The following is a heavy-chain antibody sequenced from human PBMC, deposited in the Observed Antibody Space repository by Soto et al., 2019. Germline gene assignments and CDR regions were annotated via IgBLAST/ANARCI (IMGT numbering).Heavy chain of an antibody. CDR2: ISYDGSNK. CDR1: GFTFSSYA. D-gene: IGHD3-3*01. CDR3: ARDSVIFGEQTNFDY. J-gene: IGHJ4*02. V-gene: IGHV3-30-3*01. Sequence: PGGSLRLSCAASGFTFSSYAMHWVRQAPGKGLEWVAVISYDGSNKYYADSVKGRFTISRDNSKNTLYLQMNSLRAEDTAVYYCARDSVIFGEQTNFDYWGQGTLVTVSS.